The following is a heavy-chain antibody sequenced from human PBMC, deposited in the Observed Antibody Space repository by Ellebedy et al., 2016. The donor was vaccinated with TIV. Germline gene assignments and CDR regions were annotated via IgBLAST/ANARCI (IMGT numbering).Heavy chain of an antibody. V-gene: IGHV3-30*04. CDR1: GFAFSRCA. Sequence: GESLKISXAASGFAFSRCAMHWVRQTPGKGLEWVATITYHGRNKFYADAVKGRFSISRDNSMNTLYLQANSLRAEDTAVYYCARDSWGSSFLVANYFDSWGQGTLVSVSS. CDR2: ITYHGRNK. D-gene: IGHD2-2*01. J-gene: IGHJ4*02. CDR3: ARDSWGSSFLVANYFDS.